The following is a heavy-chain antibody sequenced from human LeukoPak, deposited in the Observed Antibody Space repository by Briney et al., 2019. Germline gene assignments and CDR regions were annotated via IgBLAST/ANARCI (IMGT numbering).Heavy chain of an antibody. V-gene: IGHV3-23*01. CDR2: ISGSGGST. CDR3: ANRERYSYGPGDY. D-gene: IGHD5-18*01. J-gene: IGHJ4*02. Sequence: GGSLRLSCAASGFTFSSYAVSWVRQAPGKGLEWVSAISGSGGSTYYADSVKGRFTISRDNSKNTLYLQMNSLRAEDTAVYYCANRERYSYGPGDYWGQGTLVTVSS. CDR1: GFTFSSYA.